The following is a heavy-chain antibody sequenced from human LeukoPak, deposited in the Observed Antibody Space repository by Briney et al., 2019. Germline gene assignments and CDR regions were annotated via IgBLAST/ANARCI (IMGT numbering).Heavy chain of an antibody. CDR3: AREAIVESKDAFDI. V-gene: IGHV1-8*01. Sequence: ASVTVSCKPSGYIFSSYDINWVRPATGQGLDWVDWMNPDSGDTGYAQKFRGRVTMTRNTSINTAYMELSSLRSEDTAVYYCAREAIVESKDAFDIWGQGTTVIVSP. CDR2: MNPDSGDT. D-gene: IGHD2-15*01. CDR1: GYIFSSYD. J-gene: IGHJ3*02.